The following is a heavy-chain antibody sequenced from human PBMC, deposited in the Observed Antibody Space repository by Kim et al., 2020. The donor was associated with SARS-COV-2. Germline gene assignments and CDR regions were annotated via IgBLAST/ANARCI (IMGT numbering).Heavy chain of an antibody. D-gene: IGHD3-22*01. CDR1: GFTVSSNY. CDR3: ARGNYYDSSGYSNPYYYYGMDV. CDR2: IYSGGST. J-gene: IGHJ6*02. Sequence: GGSLRLSCAASGFTVSSNYMSWFRQAPGKGLEWVSVIYSGGSTYYADSVKGRFTISRDNSKNTLYLQMNSLRAEDTAVYYCARGNYYDSSGYSNPYYYYGMDVWGQGTTVTVSS. V-gene: IGHV3-66*01.